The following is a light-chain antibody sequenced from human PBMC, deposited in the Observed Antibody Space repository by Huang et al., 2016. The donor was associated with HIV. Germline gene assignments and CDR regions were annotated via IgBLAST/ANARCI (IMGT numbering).Light chain of an antibody. CDR1: QDINNF. Sequence: IRMTQSPSSLSASTGDRVTITCRANQDINNFLAWYQKSPGSVPKLLIYASSTLQSGVPSRFSGNGSGTDFTLTIGCLHSEDVATYYCQQYDIHPLTFGPGTRVDIK. J-gene: IGKJ3*01. CDR2: ASS. V-gene: IGKV1-8*01. CDR3: QQYDIHPLT.